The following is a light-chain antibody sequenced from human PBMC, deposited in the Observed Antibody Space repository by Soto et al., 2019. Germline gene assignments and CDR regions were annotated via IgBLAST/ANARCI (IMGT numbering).Light chain of an antibody. CDR2: AVS. CDR3: QKSYRPPPIT. CDR1: ETVSEDQ. J-gene: IGKJ5*01. Sequence: EILLPQSPGTLSLSPGQRATLSCRTRETVSEDQLAWYQQKPGQAPRLVIFAVSIRAPGIPDRFSGSGSGKDFTLTNSRLQPESFATYLRQKSYRPPPITLRPGTRLEIK. V-gene: IGKV3-20*01.